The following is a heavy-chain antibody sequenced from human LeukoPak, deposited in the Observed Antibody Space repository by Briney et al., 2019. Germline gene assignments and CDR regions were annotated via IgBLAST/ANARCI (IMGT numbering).Heavy chain of an antibody. V-gene: IGHV4-61*01. CDR2: IYYSGST. J-gene: IGHJ4*02. CDR1: GGSVSSGSYY. CDR3: AREAPTYYYDSSGYRGYHYFDY. Sequence: SETLSLTCTVSGGSVSSGSYYWSWIRQPPGKGLEWIGYIYYSGSTNYNPSLKSRVTISVDTSKNQFSLKLSSVTAADTAVYYCAREAPTYYYDSSGYRGYHYFDYWGQGTLVTVSS. D-gene: IGHD3-22*01.